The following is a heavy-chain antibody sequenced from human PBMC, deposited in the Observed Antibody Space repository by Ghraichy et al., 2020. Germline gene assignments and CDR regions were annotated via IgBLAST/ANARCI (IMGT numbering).Heavy chain of an antibody. CDR1: GFAFSTSW. J-gene: IGHJ3*02. CDR3: ARDEI. CDR2: INQGGSGK. Sequence: GGSLRLSCAASGFAFSTSWMSWVRQAPGRGLEWVSNINQGGSGKYFGDSVKGRFTISRDNARNSLYLQMNSLRSEDTAIYYCARDEIWGQGTMVIVSS. V-gene: IGHV3-7*01.